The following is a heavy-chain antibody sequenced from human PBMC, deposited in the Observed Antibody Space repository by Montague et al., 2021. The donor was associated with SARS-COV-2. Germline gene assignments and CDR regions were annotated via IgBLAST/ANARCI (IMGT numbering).Heavy chain of an antibody. J-gene: IGHJ4*02. Sequence: SETLSLTCTVSGGSISSSSCYWGWIRQPPGKGLEWIGSIYYSGSTYYIPSLKSRVTISVDTSKNQFSLKLSSVTAADTAVYYCARIRIGVWGSYRYFDYWGQGTLVTVSS. CDR1: GGSISSSSCY. D-gene: IGHD3-16*02. CDR2: IYYSGST. V-gene: IGHV4-39*01. CDR3: ARIRIGVWGSYRYFDY.